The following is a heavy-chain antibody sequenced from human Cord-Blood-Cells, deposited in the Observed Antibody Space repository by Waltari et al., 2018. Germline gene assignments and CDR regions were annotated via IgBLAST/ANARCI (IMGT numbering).Heavy chain of an antibody. Sequence: QVQLVQSGAEVKKPGASVKGSCKVSGYTLTDFSMHRVRRAPGKWLEWMGGFDPEDGETIYAQKFQGRVTMTEDTSTDTAYMELSSLRSEDTAVYYCATGSAAGIYYFDYWGQGTLVTVSS. CDR1: GYTLTDFS. D-gene: IGHD6-13*01. CDR2: FDPEDGET. CDR3: ATGSAAGIYYFDY. J-gene: IGHJ4*02. V-gene: IGHV1-24*01.